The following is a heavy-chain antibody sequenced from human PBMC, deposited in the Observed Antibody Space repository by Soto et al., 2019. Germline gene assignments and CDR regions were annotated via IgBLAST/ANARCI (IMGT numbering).Heavy chain of an antibody. CDR1: GFTFSSYA. CDR3: AKFQVEGYHNYYGMDV. CDR2: ISVSGHDT. V-gene: IGHV3-23*01. J-gene: IGHJ6*02. Sequence: PGGSLRLSCAASGFTFSSYAFSWVRQAPGKGLEWVSTISVSGHDTYYADSVKGRFTISRDNSRDTLYLEMNSLRAEDTALYYCAKFQVEGYHNYYGMDVWGQGTMVTVSS.